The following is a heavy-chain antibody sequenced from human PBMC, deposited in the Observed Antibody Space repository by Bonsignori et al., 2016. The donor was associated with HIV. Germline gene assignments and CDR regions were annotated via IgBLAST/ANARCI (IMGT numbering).Heavy chain of an antibody. V-gene: IGHV3-53*03. D-gene: IGHD4-11*01. J-gene: IGHJ4*02. CDR3: VRDYNFDY. CDR2: IYSGGST. Sequence: WIRQPPGKGLEWVSVIYSGGSTYYADSVKGRFTISRDNSKNTLYLQMNSLRAEDTAVYYCVRDYNFDYWGQGTLVTVSS.